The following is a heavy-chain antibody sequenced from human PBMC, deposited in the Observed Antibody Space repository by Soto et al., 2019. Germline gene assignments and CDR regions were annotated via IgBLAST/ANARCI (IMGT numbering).Heavy chain of an antibody. D-gene: IGHD6-19*01. CDR3: ARRIAVAGNLDY. V-gene: IGHV3-21*01. Sequence: PGGSLRLSCAASEFTFSSYSMNWVRQAPGKGLEWVSSISSSSSYIYYADSVKGRFTISRDNAKNSLYLQMNSLRAEDTAVYYCARRIAVAGNLDYWGQGTLVTVSS. J-gene: IGHJ4*02. CDR1: EFTFSSYS. CDR2: ISSSSSYI.